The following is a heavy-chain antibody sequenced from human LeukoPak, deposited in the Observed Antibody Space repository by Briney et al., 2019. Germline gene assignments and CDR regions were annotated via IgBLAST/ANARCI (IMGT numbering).Heavy chain of an antibody. J-gene: IGHJ3*02. Sequence: SETLSLTCTVSGDSISSYYWSWIRQPPGKGLEWGGYIYYSGCTNYNPSLKRPVTISVDTTKNQCAPKPSSVTAADTAVYYCATYPPNIWGQGTMVTVSS. CDR1: GDSISSYY. CDR2: IYYSGCT. CDR3: ATYPPNI. V-gene: IGHV4-59*01.